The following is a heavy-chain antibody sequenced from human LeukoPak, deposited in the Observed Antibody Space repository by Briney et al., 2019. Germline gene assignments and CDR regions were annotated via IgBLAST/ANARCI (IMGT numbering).Heavy chain of an antibody. J-gene: IGHJ4*02. CDR3: ARGHYFDSRVFDY. CDR2: MNSDGSST. Sequence: GGSLRLSCAASGFTFSNYWMNWVRQAPGKGLVWVSRMNSDGSSTSYADSVKGRFTISRDIAKNTLYLQMNSLRVEDTAVYYCARGHYFDSRVFDYWGQGTLVTVSS. V-gene: IGHV3-74*01. D-gene: IGHD3-22*01. CDR1: GFTFSNYW.